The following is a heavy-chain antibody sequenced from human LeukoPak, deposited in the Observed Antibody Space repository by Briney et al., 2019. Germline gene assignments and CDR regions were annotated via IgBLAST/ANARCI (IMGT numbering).Heavy chain of an antibody. J-gene: IGHJ3*01. CDR2: MYYGGTT. Sequence: SETLSLTCAVSGGSISSRCNYWVWIRQPPGKGLEWIGSMYYGGTTHYNPSLKSRVTISVDTSKNQFSLKLTSATAADTAIYYCATDERINSFDFWGQGTMVTVSS. D-gene: IGHD2-15*01. CDR3: ATDERINSFDF. CDR1: GGSISSRCNY. V-gene: IGHV4-39*02.